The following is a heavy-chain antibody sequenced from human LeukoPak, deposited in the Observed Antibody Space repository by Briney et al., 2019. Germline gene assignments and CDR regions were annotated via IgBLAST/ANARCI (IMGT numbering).Heavy chain of an antibody. CDR2: INIDGSST. J-gene: IGHJ4*02. Sequence: GGSLRLSCAASGFTFSSYWMYWVRQAPGKRLVWVCRINIDGSSTMYADSVKGRFTISRDNAKNTLYLQMNSLRAEDTAVYYCARGGYYDSSGYYYPPGDYWGQGTLVTVSS. CDR1: GFTFSSYW. D-gene: IGHD3-22*01. CDR3: ARGGYYDSSGYYYPPGDY. V-gene: IGHV3-74*03.